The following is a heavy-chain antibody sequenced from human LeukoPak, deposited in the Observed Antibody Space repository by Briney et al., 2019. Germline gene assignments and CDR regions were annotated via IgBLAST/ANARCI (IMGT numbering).Heavy chain of an antibody. Sequence: PGGSLRLSCAVSGFTFSGFWMSWSRQAPGKGLEWVASINSDGSEGYYADVVKGRFTISRDNAKNSLYLQINSLRAEDTAVYYCARDYGDYGWFDPWGQGTLVTVSS. CDR2: INSDGSEG. CDR1: GFTFSGFW. J-gene: IGHJ5*02. V-gene: IGHV3-7*03. D-gene: IGHD4-17*01. CDR3: ARDYGDYGWFDP.